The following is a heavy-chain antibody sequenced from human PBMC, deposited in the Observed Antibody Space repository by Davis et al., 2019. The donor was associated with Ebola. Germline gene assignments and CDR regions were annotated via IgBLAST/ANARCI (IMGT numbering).Heavy chain of an antibody. CDR3: ARVGLYSSGWYGAYYYYYGMDV. J-gene: IGHJ6*02. Sequence: GGSLRLSCAASGFTFSSYGMHWVRQAPGKGLEWVAVISYDGSNKYYADSVKGRFTISRDNSKNTLYLQMNSLRAEDTAVYYCARVGLYSSGWYGAYYYYYGMDVWGQGTTVTVSS. D-gene: IGHD6-19*01. V-gene: IGHV3-30*03. CDR2: ISYDGSNK. CDR1: GFTFSSYG.